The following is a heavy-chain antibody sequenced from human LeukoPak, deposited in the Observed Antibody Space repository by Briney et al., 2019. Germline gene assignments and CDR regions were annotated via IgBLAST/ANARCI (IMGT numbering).Heavy chain of an antibody. Sequence: PSETLSLTCAVYGRSFSGYYWSWIRQPPGKGQEWIGEINHSGSTNYNPSLKSRVTISVDTSKNQFSLKLSSVTAADTAVYYCARDMYYDSSGYYLNWFDPWGQGTLVTVSS. J-gene: IGHJ5*02. D-gene: IGHD3-22*01. CDR1: GRSFSGYY. CDR2: INHSGST. V-gene: IGHV4-34*01. CDR3: ARDMYYDSSGYYLNWFDP.